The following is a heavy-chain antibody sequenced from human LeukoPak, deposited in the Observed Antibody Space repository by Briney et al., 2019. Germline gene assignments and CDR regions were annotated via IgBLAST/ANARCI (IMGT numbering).Heavy chain of an antibody. CDR3: ARGSHYYDSSGYLDY. CDR1: GFTFSSYS. Sequence: GGSLRLSCAASGFTFSSYSMNWVRQAPGKGLEWVSSISSSSSYIYYADSVKGRFTISRDNAKNSLYLQMNSLRAEDTAVYYCARGSHYYDSSGYLDYWGQGTLVIVSS. CDR2: ISSSSSYI. V-gene: IGHV3-21*01. D-gene: IGHD3-22*01. J-gene: IGHJ4*02.